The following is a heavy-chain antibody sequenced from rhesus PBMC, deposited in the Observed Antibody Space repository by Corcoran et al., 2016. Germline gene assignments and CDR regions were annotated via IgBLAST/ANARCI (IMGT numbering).Heavy chain of an antibody. CDR2: ISYTGKNI. J-gene: IGHJ5-1*01. V-gene: IGHV3-136*01. CDR1: GFTFSSYV. CDR3: TSLITVSTKGGGCDV. D-gene: IGHD4-23*01. Sequence: EVQLVESGGGLVQPGGSLRLSCAASGFTFSSYVMSWVRQAPGKGLEWVSYISYTGKNINSADAVKGRFTIPRDNAKNSLSRQMSSLRAEDTGVYYCTSLITVSTKGGGCDVWGPGALVTGSS.